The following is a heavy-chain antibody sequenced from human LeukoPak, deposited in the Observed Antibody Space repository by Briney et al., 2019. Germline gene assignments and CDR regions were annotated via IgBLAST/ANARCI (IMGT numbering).Heavy chain of an antibody. V-gene: IGHV3-48*01. CDR3: ARETVGIDY. CDR1: GFTFSSFG. CDR2: ISSSSTTI. J-gene: IGHJ4*02. D-gene: IGHD4-23*01. Sequence: GGSLRFSCAASGFTFSSFGMSWVRQAPGRGRKGFSYISSSSTTITYADSLKGRFTISRDNAKNSPYLQMNSLRAEDAAVYYCARETVGIDYWGQGTLVTVSS.